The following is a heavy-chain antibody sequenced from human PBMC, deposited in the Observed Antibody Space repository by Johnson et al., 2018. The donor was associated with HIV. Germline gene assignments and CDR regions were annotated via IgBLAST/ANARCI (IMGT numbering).Heavy chain of an antibody. CDR1: GFTFSSYG. J-gene: IGHJ3*02. CDR3: AKDRTGFDAFDI. D-gene: IGHD1-1*01. V-gene: IGHV3-30*02. Sequence: QVQLVESGGGVVQPGGSLRLSCAASGFTFSSYGMHWVRQAPGKGLEWVAFTRYDGSNKYYADSVKGRFTISRDNSKNTLYLQMNSLRAEDTAVYYCAKDRTGFDAFDIWGQGTLVIVSS. CDR2: TRYDGSNK.